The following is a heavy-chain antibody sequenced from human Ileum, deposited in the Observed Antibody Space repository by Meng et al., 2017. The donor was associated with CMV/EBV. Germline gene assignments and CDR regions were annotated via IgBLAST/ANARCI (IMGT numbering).Heavy chain of an antibody. V-gene: IGHV3-23*01. CDR1: GFTFSRYG. Sequence: GESLKISCAASGFTFSRYGMHWVRQAPGKGLEWVSAISGSGGNTYYADSVKGRFTISRDNSRNTVYLQMSSLRAEDTAIYFCAKELPTPTVGSFGFDYWGQGTLVTVSS. D-gene: IGHD3-10*01. J-gene: IGHJ4*02. CDR3: AKELPTPTVGSFGFDY. CDR2: ISGSGGNT.